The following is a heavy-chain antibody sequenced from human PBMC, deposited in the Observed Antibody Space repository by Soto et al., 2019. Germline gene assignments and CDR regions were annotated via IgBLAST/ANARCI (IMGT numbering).Heavy chain of an antibody. V-gene: IGHV1-2*02. J-gene: IGHJ6*02. CDR3: ARDAGTTGNSYSGMDV. CDR2: TNPSICAT. Sequence: QVQLVQSGAEVKKPGASVKVSCKASGYTFIGHYLHWVRQAPGQGLEWLGWTNPSICATNFAQKCEGRVTMTRDTSISTAYFELSSLSSADTDVYYCARDAGTTGNSYSGMDVWGQGTTVTVSS. D-gene: IGHD1-7*01. CDR1: GYTFIGHY.